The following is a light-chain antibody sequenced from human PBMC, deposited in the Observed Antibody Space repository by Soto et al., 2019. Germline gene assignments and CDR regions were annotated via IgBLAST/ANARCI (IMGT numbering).Light chain of an antibody. CDR3: QQYNSFSWT. V-gene: IGKV1-5*03. J-gene: IGKJ1*01. CDR2: KAS. CDR1: QSIDNW. Sequence: GDRVTMTCRASQSIDNWVAWYQQKPGTAPKLLIHKASTLESGVPSRFSGSGSWTEFTLTISSLQPDDVATYYCQQYNSFSWTFGQGTKVEI.